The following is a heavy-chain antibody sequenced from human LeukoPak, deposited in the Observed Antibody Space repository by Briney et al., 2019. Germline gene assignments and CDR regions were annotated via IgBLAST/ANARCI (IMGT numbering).Heavy chain of an antibody. CDR2: ISYDGSNK. J-gene: IGHJ4*02. V-gene: IGHV3-30-3*01. D-gene: IGHD4-17*01. Sequence: GGSLRLSSAASGFTFSSYAMHWVRQAPGKGLEWVAVISYDGSNKYYADSVKGRFTISRDNSKNTLYLQMNSLRAEDTAVYYCAREGLYGDYDFFDYWGQGTLVTVSS. CDR3: AREGLYGDYDFFDY. CDR1: GFTFSSYA.